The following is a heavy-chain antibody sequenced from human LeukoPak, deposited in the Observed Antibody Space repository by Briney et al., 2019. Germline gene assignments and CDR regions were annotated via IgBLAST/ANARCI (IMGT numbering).Heavy chain of an antibody. V-gene: IGHV4-30-4*08. CDR3: ARTYCGGDCYGPGDWFDP. CDR2: IYYSGST. D-gene: IGHD2-21*01. J-gene: IGHJ5*02. CDR1: GGSISSGDYY. Sequence: SETLSLTCTVSGGSISSGDYYWSWIRQPPGKGLEWIGYIYYSGSTYYNPSLKSRVTISVDTSKNQFSLKLSSVTAADTAVYYCARTYCGGDCYGPGDWFDPWGQGTLVTVSS.